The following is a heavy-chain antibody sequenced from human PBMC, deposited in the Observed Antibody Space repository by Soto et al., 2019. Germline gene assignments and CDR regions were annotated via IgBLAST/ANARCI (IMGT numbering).Heavy chain of an antibody. J-gene: IGHJ4*02. V-gene: IGHV3-33*01. CDR3: TTEREGGYFDY. CDR1: GFTFSSYG. Sequence: QVQLVESGGGVVQPERSLRLSCAASGFTFSSYGMHWVRQAPGKGLEWVAVIWYDGSNKYYADSVKGRFTISRDNSKNTLYLQMNSLRAEDTAVYYCTTEREGGYFDYWGQGTLVTVSS. D-gene: IGHD1-1*01. CDR2: IWYDGSNK.